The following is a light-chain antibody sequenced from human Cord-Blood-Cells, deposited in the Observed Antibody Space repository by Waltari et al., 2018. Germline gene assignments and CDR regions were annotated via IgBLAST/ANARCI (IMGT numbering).Light chain of an antibody. J-gene: IGKJ2*01. CDR1: QSISSW. V-gene: IGKV1-5*01. CDR3: QQYNSYSVYT. Sequence: DSQMTQSPSTLSASVGDRVTITFRDSQSISSWLAWYQQKPGKAPKLLIYDASSLESGVPSRFSGSVSGTEFTLTFSSLHPDDFATYYCQQYNSYSVYTFGQGTKLELK. CDR2: DAS.